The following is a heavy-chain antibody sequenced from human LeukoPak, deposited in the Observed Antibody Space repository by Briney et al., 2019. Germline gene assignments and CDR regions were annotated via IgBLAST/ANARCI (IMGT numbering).Heavy chain of an antibody. CDR3: AREDYGNYFFDY. Sequence: PGRSLRLSCTPSGFTFGDYSVSWVRQAPGKGLEWVAVISWDGSNKYYADSVRGRFTISRDNSKNTLYLQMNSLRAEDTAVYYCAREDYGNYFFDYWGQGALVPVSS. CDR1: GFTFGDYS. J-gene: IGHJ4*02. D-gene: IGHD4-17*01. CDR2: ISWDGSNK. V-gene: IGHV3-30-3*01.